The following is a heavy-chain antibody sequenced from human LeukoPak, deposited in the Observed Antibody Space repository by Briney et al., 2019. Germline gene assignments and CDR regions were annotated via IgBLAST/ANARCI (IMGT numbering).Heavy chain of an antibody. CDR3: ARLPYCSSTSCYIFSNAFDI. J-gene: IGHJ3*02. Sequence: SETLSLTCAVYGGSFSGYYWSWIRQPPGKGLEWIGEINHSGSTNYNPSLKSRVTISVDTSKNQFSLKLSSVTAADTAVYYCARLPYCSSTSCYIFSNAFDIWGQGTMVTVSS. CDR1: GGSFSGYY. V-gene: IGHV4-34*01. CDR2: INHSGST. D-gene: IGHD2-2*02.